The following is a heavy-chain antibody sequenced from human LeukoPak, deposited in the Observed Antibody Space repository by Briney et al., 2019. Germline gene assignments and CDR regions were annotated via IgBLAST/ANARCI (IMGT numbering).Heavy chain of an antibody. Sequence: SQTLSLTCTVSGGSISSGDYYWSWIRQPPGKGLEWIGYIYYSGSTYYNPSLKSRVTISVDTSKNQFSLKLSSVTAADTAVYYCAREGYDILTGYLLNAFDIWGQGTMVTVSS. J-gene: IGHJ3*02. CDR2: IYYSGST. CDR3: AREGYDILTGYLLNAFDI. CDR1: GGSISSGDYY. V-gene: IGHV4-30-4*01. D-gene: IGHD3-9*01.